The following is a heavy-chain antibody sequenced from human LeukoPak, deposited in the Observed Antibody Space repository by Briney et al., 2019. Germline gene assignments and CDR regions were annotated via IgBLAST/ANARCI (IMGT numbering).Heavy chain of an antibody. V-gene: IGHV3-21*01. Sequence: GGSLRLSCEASGFPFDSYTMNWVRQAPGKWLEWVSSISSGSRYIYYADSARGRFTISRDNAKNSVYLQMNSLRAEDTAMYYCARDRLIAFGGVIVRGDYWGQGSLVTVSS. CDR2: ISSGSRYI. CDR1: GFPFDSYT. CDR3: ARDRLIAFGGVIVRGDY. D-gene: IGHD3-16*02. J-gene: IGHJ4*02.